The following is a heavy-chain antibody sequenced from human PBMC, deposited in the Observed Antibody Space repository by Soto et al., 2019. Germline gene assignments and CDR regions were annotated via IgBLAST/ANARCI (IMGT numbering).Heavy chain of an antibody. J-gene: IGHJ4*02. CDR1: GYTFTSYA. CDR2: INAGNGNT. Sequence: ASVKVSCKASGYTFTSYAMHWVLQAPGQRLEWMGWINAGNGNTKYPQKFQGRVTITRDTSASTAYMELSSLRSEDTAVYYCARDRHSGDDLSSGWQEVFEDCGQGPLVNVSS. V-gene: IGHV1-3*01. D-gene: IGHD6-19*01. CDR3: ARDRHSGDDLSSGWQEVFED.